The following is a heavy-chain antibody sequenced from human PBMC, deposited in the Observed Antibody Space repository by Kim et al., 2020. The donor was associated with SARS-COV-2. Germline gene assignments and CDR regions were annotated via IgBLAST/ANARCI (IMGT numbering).Heavy chain of an antibody. CDR3: ASADWGSGRPDY. CDR2: IYSSGRT. J-gene: IGHJ4*02. CDR1: GFTVSSNY. V-gene: IGHV3-53*01. Sequence: GGSMRLSCAASGFTVSSNYMSWVRQAPGKGLEWVSLIYSSGRTYYSDSVKGRFTISRDNSKNTLYLQMNSLRAEDTALYYCASADWGSGRPDYWGQGTLVTVSS. D-gene: IGHD1-26*01.